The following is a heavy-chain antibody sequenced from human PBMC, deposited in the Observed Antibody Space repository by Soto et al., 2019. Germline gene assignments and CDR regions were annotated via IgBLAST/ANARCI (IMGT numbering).Heavy chain of an antibody. CDR1: GGSISSGGYY. CDR3: ARRHSSGYYWFDS. CDR2: IYYSGST. Sequence: SSETLSVTCTVSGGSISSGGYYRSCIRQHPGKGLEWIGYIYYSGSTYYNPSLKSRVTISVDTSKNQFSLKLSSVTAADTAVYYCARRHSSGYYWFDSWGQGTLVSVSS. V-gene: IGHV4-31*03. J-gene: IGHJ5*01. D-gene: IGHD3-22*01.